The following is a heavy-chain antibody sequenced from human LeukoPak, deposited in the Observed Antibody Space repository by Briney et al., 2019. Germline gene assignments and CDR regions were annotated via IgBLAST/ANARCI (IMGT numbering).Heavy chain of an antibody. Sequence: PGRSLRLSCTTSGFTFGDYAMSWVRQAPGKGLEWVSFIRSTAYGGTTEYAASVRGRITISRDDSRNIAYLQMNSLKTEDTAVYFCTRHRGVRPGHFDNWGQGTLVTVSP. CDR3: TRHRGVRPGHFDN. CDR2: IRSTAYGGTT. D-gene: IGHD3-10*01. J-gene: IGHJ4*02. V-gene: IGHV3-49*04. CDR1: GFTFGDYA.